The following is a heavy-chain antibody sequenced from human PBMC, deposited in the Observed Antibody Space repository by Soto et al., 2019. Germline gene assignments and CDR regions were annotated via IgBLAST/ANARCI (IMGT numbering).Heavy chain of an antibody. J-gene: IGHJ4*02. CDR2: IWHDGIYK. CDR3: PTSGGVGYGSSWGAF. D-gene: IGHD6-13*01. Sequence: QVQLVESGGGVVQPGRSLRLSCVASGVSFSTYGMHWVRQAPGKGLEWVASIWHDGIYKFHADAVKGRLAISRDNSMNSLYLQMNSLIVEDTALYYCPTSGGVGYGSSWGAFWGQGTLVTVSS. CDR1: GVSFSTYG. V-gene: IGHV3-30*02.